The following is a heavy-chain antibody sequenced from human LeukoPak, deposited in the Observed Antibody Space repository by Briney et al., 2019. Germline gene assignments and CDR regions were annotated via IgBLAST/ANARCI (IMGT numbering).Heavy chain of an antibody. CDR1: GGSISGYY. Sequence: SETLSLTCTVSGGSISGYYWSWIRQPPGKGLEWLGFIHYSGSTSFNPSLKSRVTMSVDTSKSQFSLELSSVTAADTAVYYCARHTPDSGHYFDYWGQGTLVTVSS. V-gene: IGHV4-59*08. J-gene: IGHJ4*02. D-gene: IGHD6-25*01. CDR3: ARHTPDSGHYFDY. CDR2: IHYSGST.